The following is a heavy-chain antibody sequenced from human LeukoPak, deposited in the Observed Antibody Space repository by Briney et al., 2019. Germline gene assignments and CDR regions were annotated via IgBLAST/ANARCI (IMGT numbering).Heavy chain of an antibody. CDR1: GGTFSIYA. CDR2: IIPIFGTA. D-gene: IGHD1-26*01. J-gene: IGHJ4*02. CDR3: ARVEKPDSGSGSYPY. V-gene: IGHV1-69*01. Sequence: SVNVSCKASGGTFSIYAISWVRQAPGQGLEWMGGIIPIFGTANYAQKFQGRVTITADESTSTAYMELSSLRSEDTAVYYCARVEKPDSGSGSYPYWGQGTLVTVSS.